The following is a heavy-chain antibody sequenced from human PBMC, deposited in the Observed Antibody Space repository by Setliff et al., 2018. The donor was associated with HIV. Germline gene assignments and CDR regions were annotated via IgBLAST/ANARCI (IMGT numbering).Heavy chain of an antibody. J-gene: IGHJ3*02. CDR2: IYSGGST. D-gene: IGHD6-13*01. CDR1: GFTFGDYA. Sequence: GGSLRLSCTASGFTFGDYAMTWVRQAPGKGLKWVSVIYSGGSTYYADSVKGRFTISRDNSKNTLYLQMNSLRAEDTAVYYCARVGYSSSWYWAGAFDIWGQGTMVTVSS. V-gene: IGHV3-53*01. CDR3: ARVGYSSSWYWAGAFDI.